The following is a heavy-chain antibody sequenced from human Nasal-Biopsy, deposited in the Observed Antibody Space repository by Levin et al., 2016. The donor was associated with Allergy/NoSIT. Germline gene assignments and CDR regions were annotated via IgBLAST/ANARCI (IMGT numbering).Heavy chain of an antibody. CDR2: IYYNGNT. CDR3: AGQRRSAVSGGSYYHYGVDV. Sequence: SETLSLTCTVSGGSFTKYYWSWIRQPPGKGLEWIGYIYYNGNTNYNPSLESRLAISVDMSKTQFSLNLNSVTAADTAVYFCAGQRRSAVSGGSYYHYGVDVWGQGTTVTVSS. CDR1: GGSFTKYY. V-gene: IGHV4-59*08. D-gene: IGHD6-19*01. J-gene: IGHJ6*02.